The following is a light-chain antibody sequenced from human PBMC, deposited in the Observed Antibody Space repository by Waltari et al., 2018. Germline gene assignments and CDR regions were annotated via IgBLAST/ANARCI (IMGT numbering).Light chain of an antibody. J-gene: IGKJ1*01. V-gene: IGKV3-20*01. CDR3: QKYGTLPAT. CDR2: DAS. CDR1: QSVRKY. Sequence: EIVLTQSPGNLSLSPGERATLSCRASQSVRKYLAWYQQKPGQAPRLLIYDASIRATGIPDRFSGSGWGTDFSLTISSLEPEDFAVYYCQKYGTLPATFGQGSKVQ.